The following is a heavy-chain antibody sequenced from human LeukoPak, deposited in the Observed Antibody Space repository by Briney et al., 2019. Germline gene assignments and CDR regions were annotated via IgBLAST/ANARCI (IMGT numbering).Heavy chain of an antibody. J-gene: IGHJ4*02. CDR3: AKVPDYGPYYFDY. D-gene: IGHD4-17*01. CDR2: ISGSGGST. Sequence: GGSLRLSCAVSGFPFIIGNHAMSWVRQAPGKGLEWVSAISGSGGSTYYADSVKGRFTISRDNSKNTLYLQMNSLRAEDTAVYYCAKVPDYGPYYFDYWGQGTLVTVSS. V-gene: IGHV3-23*01. CDR1: GFPFIIGNHA.